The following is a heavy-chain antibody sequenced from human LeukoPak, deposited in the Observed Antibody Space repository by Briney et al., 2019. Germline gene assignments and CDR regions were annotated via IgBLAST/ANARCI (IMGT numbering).Heavy chain of an antibody. V-gene: IGHV5-51*01. CDR2: IYPGDSDT. Sequence: GESLKISCKGSGYSFTSYWIGWVRQMPGKGLEWMGIIYPGDSDTRYSPSFQGQVTISADKSISTAYLQWSSLKASDTAMYYCARRIAVAAREDAFDIWGQGTMVTVSS. J-gene: IGHJ3*02. D-gene: IGHD6-19*01. CDR3: ARRIAVAAREDAFDI. CDR1: GYSFTSYW.